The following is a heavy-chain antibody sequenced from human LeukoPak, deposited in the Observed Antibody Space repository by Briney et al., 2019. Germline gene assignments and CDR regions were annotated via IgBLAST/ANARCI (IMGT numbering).Heavy chain of an antibody. CDR2: IYYSGST. D-gene: IGHD3-22*01. CDR3: ARHYDSSGPPIDY. Sequence: SETLSLTCTVSGGSISSYYWSWIRQPPGKGLEWIGYIYYSGSTNYNPSLKSRVTISVDTSKNQFSLKLSSVTAADTAVYYCARHYDSSGPPIDYWGQGTLVTVSS. CDR1: GGSISSYY. J-gene: IGHJ4*02. V-gene: IGHV4-59*08.